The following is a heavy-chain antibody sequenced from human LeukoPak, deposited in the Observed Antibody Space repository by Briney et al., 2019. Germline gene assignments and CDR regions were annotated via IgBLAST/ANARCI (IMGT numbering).Heavy chain of an antibody. Sequence: ASVKVSCTASGYTFTNYGISWVRQAPGQGLEWMGRISGYNGKTNYAQKLQGRVTMTTDTATSTAYMQLRSLTSDDTAVYYCARDTGIAVAGTGDFDYWGQGTLVTVSS. V-gene: IGHV1-18*01. CDR3: ARDTGIAVAGTGDFDY. D-gene: IGHD6-13*01. J-gene: IGHJ4*02. CDR1: GYTFTNYG. CDR2: ISGYNGKT.